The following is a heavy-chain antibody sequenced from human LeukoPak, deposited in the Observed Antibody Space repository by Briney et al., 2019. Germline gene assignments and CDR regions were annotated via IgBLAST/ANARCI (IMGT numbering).Heavy chain of an antibody. CDR2: ISRSISYI. Sequence: GGSLRLSCVASTFTFRDYYMSWHPPAPGNEVKWVTYISRSISYIDYADSVKGRFTIYRDNAKDSLHLRMKSLRAEDAAVYYCARDLRYGGNSRPVLAWVCWGQGTLVTVSS. CDR3: ARDLRYGGNSRPVLAWVC. J-gene: IGHJ4*02. V-gene: IGHV3-11*05. CDR1: TFTFRDYY. D-gene: IGHD4-23*01.